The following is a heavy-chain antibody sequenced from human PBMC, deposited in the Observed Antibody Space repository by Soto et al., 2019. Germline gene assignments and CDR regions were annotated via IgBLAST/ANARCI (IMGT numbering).Heavy chain of an antibody. CDR3: VLGSASYFSRGAFDI. CDR1: GFTFSSYA. CDR2: ISGSGGST. J-gene: IGHJ3*02. Sequence: EVQLLESGGGLVQPGGSLRLSCAASGFTFSSYAMSWVRQAPGKGLEWVSAISGSGGSTYYADSVKGRFTISRNNSKNTLYLQMNSLRAEDTAVYYCVLGSASYFSRGAFDIWGQGTMVTVSS. D-gene: IGHD3-10*01. V-gene: IGHV3-23*01.